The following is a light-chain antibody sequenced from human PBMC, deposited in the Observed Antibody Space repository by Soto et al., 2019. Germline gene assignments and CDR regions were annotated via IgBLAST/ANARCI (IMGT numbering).Light chain of an antibody. Sequence: EIVLTQSPGTLSLSPGERATLSCRASQSVSSSYLAWYQQKPGQAPRLLIYGASSRATGIPDRFSGSESGTDFALTISRLEPEDFAVHYWQRYGSSQFTFGPGTKVDIK. CDR3: QRYGSSQFT. CDR1: QSVSSSY. CDR2: GAS. V-gene: IGKV3-20*01. J-gene: IGKJ3*01.